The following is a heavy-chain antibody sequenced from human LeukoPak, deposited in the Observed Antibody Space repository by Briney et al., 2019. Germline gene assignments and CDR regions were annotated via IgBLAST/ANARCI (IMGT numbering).Heavy chain of an antibody. J-gene: IGHJ4*02. V-gene: IGHV4-59*01. CDR2: IHYSGRT. D-gene: IGHD3-10*01. Sequence: PSETLSLTCTVSGGSISGYYWNWVRQSPGKGLEWIGYIHYSGRTNYNPSLNSRVTISVDTSKNQFSLKLSSVTAADTAVYYCARGILGSGTYYWWGQGTLVTVPS. CDR3: ARGILGSGTYYW. CDR1: GGSISGYY.